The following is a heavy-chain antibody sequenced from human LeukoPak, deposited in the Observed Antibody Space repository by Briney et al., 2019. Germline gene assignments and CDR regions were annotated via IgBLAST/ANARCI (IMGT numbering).Heavy chain of an antibody. Sequence: PPETLSLTRTVSGGSLTRGGYYWSSVRPHPGKGLEWIGYIYYSGSTYYNPSLKSRVTISEDTSKNQFSLKLSSVTAADTAVYYCARDRGWGDSSGDYSWYYFDYWGQGTLVTVSS. CDR1: GGSLTRGGYY. V-gene: IGHV4-31*03. CDR3: ARDRGWGDSSGDYSWYYFDY. D-gene: IGHD3-22*01. J-gene: IGHJ4*02. CDR2: IYYSGST.